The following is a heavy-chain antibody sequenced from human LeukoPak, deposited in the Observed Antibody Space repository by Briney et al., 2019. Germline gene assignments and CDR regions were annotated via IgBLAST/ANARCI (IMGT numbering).Heavy chain of an antibody. CDR2: IYYSGST. D-gene: IGHD3-22*01. J-gene: IGHJ4*02. CDR1: GGSISSSSYY. V-gene: IGHV4-39*07. CDR3: ARGETYYYDTSGYFIFDY. Sequence: SETLSLTCTVSGGSISSSSYYWGWIRQPPGKGLEWIGSIYYSGSTYYNPSLKSRVTISVDTSKNQFSLKLSSVTAADTAVYYYARGETYYYDTSGYFIFDYWGQGTLVTVSS.